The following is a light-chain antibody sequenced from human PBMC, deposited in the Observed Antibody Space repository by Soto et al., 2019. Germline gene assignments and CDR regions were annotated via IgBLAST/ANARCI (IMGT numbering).Light chain of an antibody. J-gene: IGKJ4*01. V-gene: IGKV3-11*01. CDR2: DAS. Sequence: EIVLTQSPATLSLSPGERVTLSCRASQSVISYLVWYQQKPGQAPRLLIYDASNRATGIPARFSGSGSGTDFTLTISSLEPEDFAVYYCQQRRYWPLTFGGGTKVEIK. CDR1: QSVISY. CDR3: QQRRYWPLT.